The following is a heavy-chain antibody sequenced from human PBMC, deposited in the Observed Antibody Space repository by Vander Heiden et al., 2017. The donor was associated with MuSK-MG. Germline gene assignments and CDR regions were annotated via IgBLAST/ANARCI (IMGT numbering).Heavy chain of an antibody. CDR2: IYYSGST. J-gene: IGHJ5*02. V-gene: IGHV4-59*01. CDR1: GGSIRSYS. CDR3: ARGYDYVWGSYRSPWFDP. D-gene: IGHD3-16*02. Sequence: QVQLQESGPGLVKPSETLSLTCTVSGGSIRSYSWSWIRQPPGKGLEWIGYIYYSGSTNYNPSLKSRVTISVDTSKNQFSLKLSSVTAADTAVYYCARGYDYVWGSYRSPWFDPWGQGTLVTVSS.